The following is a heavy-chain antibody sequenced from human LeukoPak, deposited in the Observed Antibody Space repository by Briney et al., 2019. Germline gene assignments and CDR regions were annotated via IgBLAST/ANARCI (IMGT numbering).Heavy chain of an antibody. J-gene: IGHJ4*02. CDR2: ISYDGSNK. Sequence: GGSLRLSCAASGFTFSSYAMHWVRQAPGKGLEWVAVISYDGSNKYYADSVKGRFTISRDNSKNTLYLQMNSLRAEDTAVYYCARGQVGATRCFDYWGQGTLVTVSS. CDR1: GFTFSSYA. D-gene: IGHD1-26*01. CDR3: ARGQVGATRCFDY. V-gene: IGHV3-30*04.